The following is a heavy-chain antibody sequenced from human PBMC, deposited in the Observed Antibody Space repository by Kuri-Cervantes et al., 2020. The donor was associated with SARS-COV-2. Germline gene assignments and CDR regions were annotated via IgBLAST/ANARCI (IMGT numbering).Heavy chain of an antibody. V-gene: IGHV3-64*01. CDR1: GFTVSSNY. CDR2: ISSNGGST. D-gene: IGHD2-21*02. Sequence: GGSLRLSCAASGFTVSSNYMSWVRQAPGKGLEYVSAISSNGGSTYYANSVKGRFTISRDNSKNTLYLQMGSLRAEDTAVYYCARAAYCGGDCYYYYGMDVWGQRTTVTVSS. J-gene: IGHJ6*02. CDR3: ARAAYCGGDCYYYYGMDV.